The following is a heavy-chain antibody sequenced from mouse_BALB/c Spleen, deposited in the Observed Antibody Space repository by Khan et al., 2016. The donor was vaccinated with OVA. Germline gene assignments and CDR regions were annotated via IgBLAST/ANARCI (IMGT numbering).Heavy chain of an antibody. J-gene: IGHJ3*01. D-gene: IGHD1-2*01. Sequence: QVQLQQSGAELARPGASVKLSCKASGYTFTDYYINWVKQRTGQGLEWIGEISPGSGDTYYNEKFKGKATLTADKSSSTVYMQLSSLTAEASEVYFCARRNYFGYTLAYWGQGTLVTVSA. V-gene: IGHV1-77*01. CDR3: ARRNYFGYTLAY. CDR2: ISPGSGDT. CDR1: GYTFTDYY.